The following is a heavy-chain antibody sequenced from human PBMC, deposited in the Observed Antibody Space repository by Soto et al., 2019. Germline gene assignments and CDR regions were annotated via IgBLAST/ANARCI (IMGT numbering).Heavy chain of an antibody. D-gene: IGHD6-13*01. J-gene: IGHJ6*02. Sequence: SETLSLTCTFSGGSISSGDYYWSWIRQPPGKGLEWIGYIYYSGSTYYNPSPKSRVTISVDTSKNQFSLKLSSVTAADTAVYYCARDKVAAAAPRDYYYGMDVWGQGTTVTVSS. CDR2: IYYSGST. CDR1: GGSISSGDYY. CDR3: ARDKVAAAAPRDYYYGMDV. V-gene: IGHV4-30-4*01.